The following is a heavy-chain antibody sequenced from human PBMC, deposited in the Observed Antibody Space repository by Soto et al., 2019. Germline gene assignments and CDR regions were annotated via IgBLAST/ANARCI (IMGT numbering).Heavy chain of an antibody. V-gene: IGHV4-39*01. CDR3: ARLEGLATISYYFDF. CDR1: GDSINSDKYY. CDR2: IYFRGNT. Sequence: QLQLQESGPGLVKPSETLPLTYSVSGDSINSDKYYWGWIRQPPGKGREWIGSIYFRGNTYYNPSPQTRVTISLDKSKSPFSLKLNSVTAADSAVYFCARLEGLATISYYFDFWGQGALVTVSS. D-gene: IGHD3-9*01. J-gene: IGHJ4*02.